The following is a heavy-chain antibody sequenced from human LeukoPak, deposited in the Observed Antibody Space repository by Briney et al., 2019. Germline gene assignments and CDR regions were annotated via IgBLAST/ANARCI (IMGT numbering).Heavy chain of an antibody. CDR2: IYYSGHS. D-gene: IGHD3-9*01. Sequence: PSETLSLTCTVSGGSIVSTDYYWGWIRQPPGKGLQWIGSIYYSGHSYSILSLKSRVTISVEMSKNQFSLKLSSVTAADTALYYCARQRNYDILTGYRRGYGMDVWGQGTTVTVSS. CDR3: ARQRNYDILTGYRRGYGMDV. V-gene: IGHV4-39*01. CDR1: GGSIVSTDYY. J-gene: IGHJ6*02.